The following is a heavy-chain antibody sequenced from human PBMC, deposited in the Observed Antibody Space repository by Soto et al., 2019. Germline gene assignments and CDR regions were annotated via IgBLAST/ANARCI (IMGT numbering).Heavy chain of an antibody. CDR2: VYNSGST. CDR3: ARYRREAVAGYTLDN. J-gene: IGHJ4*02. CDR1: GGSISSNY. V-gene: IGHV4-59*01. D-gene: IGHD6-13*01. Sequence: PSETLSLSCTVSGGSISSNYWTWIRQPPGKGLEWIGYVYNSGSTNYNPSLKSRVTISEDTSKSQFSLKVNSMTAADTAVYYCARYRREAVAGYTLDNWGQGILVTVSS.